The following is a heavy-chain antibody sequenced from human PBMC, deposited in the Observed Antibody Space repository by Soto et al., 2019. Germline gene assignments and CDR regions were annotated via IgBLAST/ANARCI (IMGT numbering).Heavy chain of an antibody. CDR3: ATVYTAAWSTHNYYYMDV. V-gene: IGHV1-24*01. J-gene: IGHJ6*03. CDR2: FDPEDGET. D-gene: IGHD3-16*01. CDR1: GYTLTELS. Sequence: QVQLVQSGAEVKEPGASVQVSCKVSGYTLTELSIHWVRQAPGKGLEWMGGFDPEDGETLYAQKFQGRVTMTEDTSTDTAYMDLGSLSSGDTAVYYCATVYTAAWSTHNYYYMDVWGKGTTVTVSS.